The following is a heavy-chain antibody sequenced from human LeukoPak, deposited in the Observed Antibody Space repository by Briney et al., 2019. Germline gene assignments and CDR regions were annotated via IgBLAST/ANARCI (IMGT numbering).Heavy chain of an antibody. CDR3: ASRPPSETYFGVFDY. Sequence: PGGSLRLSCTASGFSFGDYAMTWVRQAPGKGLEWVSGITGSGDSTYYAESVKGRFTISRNNSKNTLYLQMNNLKPEDAALYYCASRPPSETYFGVFDYWGQGTLVTVSS. CDR1: GFSFGDYA. J-gene: IGHJ4*02. D-gene: IGHD1-26*01. V-gene: IGHV3-23*01. CDR2: ITGSGDST.